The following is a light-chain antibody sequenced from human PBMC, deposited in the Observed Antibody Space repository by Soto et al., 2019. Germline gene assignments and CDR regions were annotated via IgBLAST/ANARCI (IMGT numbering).Light chain of an antibody. CDR1: SSNIGSNT. J-gene: IGLJ1*01. CDR3: AAWDDSLNGYA. CDR2: SNN. V-gene: IGLV1-44*01. Sequence: QSVLAQPPSASGTPGQRVTISCSGRSSNIGSNTVNWYQQLPGTAPKLLIYSNNQRPSGVPDRFSGSKSGTSASLAISGLQSEDEADYYCAAWDDSLNGYAFGTGTKVTVL.